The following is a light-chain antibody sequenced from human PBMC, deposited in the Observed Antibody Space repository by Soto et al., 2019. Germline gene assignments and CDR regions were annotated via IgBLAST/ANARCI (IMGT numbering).Light chain of an antibody. CDR1: PSINNR. Sequence: DIQMTQSPSTLSASVGDRVTLTCRASPSINNRLVWYQQKPGIAPKLLIYKAPSLESGLPSRFSGRGSGTEVNFTISRLEPDDFATYYGQQYKYYPLTFGHGSKVEIK. CDR2: KAP. V-gene: IGKV1-5*03. CDR3: QQYKYYPLT. J-gene: IGKJ1*01.